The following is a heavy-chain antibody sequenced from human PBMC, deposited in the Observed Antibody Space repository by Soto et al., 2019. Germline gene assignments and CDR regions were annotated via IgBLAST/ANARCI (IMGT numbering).Heavy chain of an antibody. CDR2: IHYSGST. Sequence: SETLSLTCTVSVDSISTFYWSWIRQPPGKGLEWIGYIHYSGSTNYNPSLKSQVIISVDTSKNQFSLKLSSVTAADTAVYFCARVRYNLFDYWGPGTLVAVSS. J-gene: IGHJ4*02. CDR3: ARVRYNLFDY. D-gene: IGHD1-1*01. V-gene: IGHV4-59*01. CDR1: VDSISTFY.